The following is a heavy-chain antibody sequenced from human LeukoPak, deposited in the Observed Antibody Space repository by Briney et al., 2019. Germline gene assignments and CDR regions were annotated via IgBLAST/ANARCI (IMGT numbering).Heavy chain of an antibody. Sequence: SETLSLTCAVYGGSFSGYYWSWIRQPPGKRLEWIGEINHSGSTNYNPSLKSRVTISVDKSKNQFSLKLSSVTAADTAVYYCARVGIGDYYDSSGYYDAFDIWGQGTMVTVSS. J-gene: IGHJ3*02. CDR2: INHSGST. V-gene: IGHV4-34*01. D-gene: IGHD3-22*01. CDR1: GGSFSGYY. CDR3: ARVGIGDYYDSSGYYDAFDI.